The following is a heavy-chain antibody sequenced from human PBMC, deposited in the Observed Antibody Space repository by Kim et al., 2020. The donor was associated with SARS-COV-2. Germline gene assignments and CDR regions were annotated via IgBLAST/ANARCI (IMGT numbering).Heavy chain of an antibody. D-gene: IGHD2-2*01. CDR1: GFTFSDYY. J-gene: IGHJ6*03. Sequence: GGSLRLSCAASGFTFSDYYMSWIRQAPGKGLEWVSYISSSGSTIYYEDSVKGRFTISRDNAKNSLYLQMNSLRAEDTAVYYCATGPTCSSTSCYNYYYYMDVWGKGTTVTVSS. V-gene: IGHV3-11*01. CDR2: ISSSGSTI. CDR3: ATGPTCSSTSCYNYYYYMDV.